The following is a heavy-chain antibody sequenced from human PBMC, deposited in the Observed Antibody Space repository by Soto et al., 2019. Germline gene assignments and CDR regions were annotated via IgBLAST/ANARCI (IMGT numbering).Heavy chain of an antibody. D-gene: IGHD2-2*01. CDR3: ARDGCISTRCYAPSYYYYGMDV. CDR2: MNPNSGNT. J-gene: IGHJ6*02. V-gene: IGHV1-8*01. Sequence: QVQLVQSGAEVKKPGASVKVSCKASGYTFTSYDINWVRQATGQGLEWVGWMNPNSGNTGYAQKFQGRVTMTRNTSISTAYMELSSLRSEDTAVYYCARDGCISTRCYAPSYYYYGMDVWGQGTTVTVSS. CDR1: GYTFTSYD.